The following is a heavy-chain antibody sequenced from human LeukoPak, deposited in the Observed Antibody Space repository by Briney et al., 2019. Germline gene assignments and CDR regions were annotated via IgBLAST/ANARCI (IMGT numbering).Heavy chain of an antibody. CDR1: GFTFSSYG. D-gene: IGHD6-13*01. CDR2: IWYDGSNK. V-gene: IGHV3-33*03. CDR3: ASAYSSSWYAGPFDP. J-gene: IGHJ5*02. Sequence: PGGSLRLSCAASGFTFSSYGMHWVRQAPGKGLEWVAVIWYDGSNKYYADSVKGRFTISRDNVKNSLYLQMNSLRAEDTAVYYCASAYSSSWYAGPFDPWGQGTLVTVSS.